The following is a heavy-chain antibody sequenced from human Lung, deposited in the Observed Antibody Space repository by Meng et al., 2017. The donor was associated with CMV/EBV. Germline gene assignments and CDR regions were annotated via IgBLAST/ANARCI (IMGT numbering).Heavy chain of an antibody. D-gene: IGHD1-26*01. J-gene: IGHJ4*02. Sequence: VHLVQSLSEMKNPGASVKVSCKASGYTFNDYYVHWVRQAPGQGLEWMGWINAYNGDTNYAQTLQGRVTMTTDTSTSTAYMELRSLRSDDTAVYYCARVEVGITSGDYWGQGTLVTVSS. V-gene: IGHV1-18*04. CDR2: INAYNGDT. CDR3: ARVEVGITSGDY. CDR1: GYTFNDYY.